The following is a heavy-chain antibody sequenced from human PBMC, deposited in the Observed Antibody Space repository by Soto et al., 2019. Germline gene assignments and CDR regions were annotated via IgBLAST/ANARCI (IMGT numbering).Heavy chain of an antibody. CDR2: ISVSGDRT. J-gene: IGHJ4*02. Sequence: EVQLVQSGAEVKKPGESLKISCKGSGYSFTSYAMCWVRQAPGKGLEWVSSISVSGDRTFYADSVKGRFTISRDNFRNTLHLQMNSLRAEDTALYYCAKDGDSITRNKPLDYWGQGTLVTVSS. CDR1: GYSFTSYA. V-gene: IGHV3-23*04. D-gene: IGHD3-3*01. CDR3: AKDGDSITRNKPLDY.